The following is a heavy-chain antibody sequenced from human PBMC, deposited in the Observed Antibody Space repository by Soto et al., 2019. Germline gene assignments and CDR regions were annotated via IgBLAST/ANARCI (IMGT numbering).Heavy chain of an antibody. CDR1: GCSSSGSY. CDR2: VYYTGST. V-gene: IGHV4-59*01. CDR3: ARSVAVPGAHIDY. Sequence: XETLSLTCSVSGCSSSGSYWSWIRQSPGKGLEWLGYVYYTGSTNYSPSLRSRVSISVDTSKNEFSLRLSSVTAADTAVYFCARSVAVPGAHIDYWGQGTQVTVSS. D-gene: IGHD6-19*01. J-gene: IGHJ4*02.